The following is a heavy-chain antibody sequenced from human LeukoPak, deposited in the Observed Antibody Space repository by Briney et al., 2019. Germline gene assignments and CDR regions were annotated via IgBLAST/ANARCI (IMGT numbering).Heavy chain of an antibody. Sequence: SGGSLRLSCAASGFTFSSYGLHWVRQAPGKGLEWVAVISYDGSNKYYADSVKGRFTISRDNAKNSLYLQMNSLRAEDTAVYYCLPFYIVVVPNWFDPWGQGTLVTVSS. J-gene: IGHJ5*02. CDR1: GFTFSSYG. V-gene: IGHV3-30*03. CDR2: ISYDGSNK. D-gene: IGHD2-2*01. CDR3: LPFYIVVVPNWFDP.